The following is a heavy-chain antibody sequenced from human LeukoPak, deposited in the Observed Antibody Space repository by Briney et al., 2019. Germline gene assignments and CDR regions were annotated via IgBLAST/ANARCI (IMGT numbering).Heavy chain of an antibody. J-gene: IGHJ4*02. CDR3: ARGYSGTYRFGY. Sequence: GGSLRLSCAASGFTFSSYWMHWVRQAPGKGLVWVSRINTDGSSTTYADSVKGRFTISRVNAKNTLYLEMSSLRAEDTAVYYCARGYSGTYRFGYWGQGTLVTVSS. V-gene: IGHV3-74*01. D-gene: IGHD1-26*01. CDR1: GFTFSSYW. CDR2: INTDGSST.